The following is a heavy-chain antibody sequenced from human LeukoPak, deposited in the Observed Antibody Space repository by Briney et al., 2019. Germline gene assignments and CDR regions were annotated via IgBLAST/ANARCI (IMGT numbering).Heavy chain of an antibody. D-gene: IGHD4-17*01. CDR2: INNDGVST. V-gene: IGHV3-74*01. CDR3: AKDIDNGDSHYYGMDV. Sequence: GGSLRLSCATSGFTLSSYWMHWVRQVPGKGLEWLSRINNDGVSTSYADSVKGRFTISRDNSKNTLYLQMNSLRAEDTALYYCAKDIDNGDSHYYGMDVWGQGTTVTVSS. J-gene: IGHJ6*02. CDR1: GFTLSSYW.